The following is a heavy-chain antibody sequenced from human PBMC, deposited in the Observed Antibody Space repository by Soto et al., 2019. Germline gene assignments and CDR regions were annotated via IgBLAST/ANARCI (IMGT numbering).Heavy chain of an antibody. CDR1: GYTFTSYY. V-gene: IGHV1-46*01. CDR2: INPSGGST. J-gene: IGHJ6*02. CDR3: AREGRDSTVTTDYYYGMDV. Sequence: ASVKVSCKASGYTFTSYYMHWVRQAPGQGLEWMGIINPSGGSTSYAQKFQGRVTMTRDTSTSTVYMELSSLRSEDTAVYYCAREGRDSTVTTDYYYGMDVWGQGTTVTVSS. D-gene: IGHD4-17*01.